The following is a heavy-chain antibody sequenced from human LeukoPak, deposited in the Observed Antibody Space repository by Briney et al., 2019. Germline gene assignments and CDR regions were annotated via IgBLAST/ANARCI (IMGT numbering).Heavy chain of an antibody. J-gene: IGHJ3*02. V-gene: IGHV5-51*03. Sequence: GESLKISCKGSGYSFTSYWIGWVRQMPGKGLEWMGIIYPGDSDTRYSPSFQGQVTISADKSISTAYLQWSSLKASDTAMYYCARGRYDILTGYLTAFDIWGQGAMVTVSS. CDR2: IYPGDSDT. D-gene: IGHD3-9*01. CDR3: ARGRYDILTGYLTAFDI. CDR1: GYSFTSYW.